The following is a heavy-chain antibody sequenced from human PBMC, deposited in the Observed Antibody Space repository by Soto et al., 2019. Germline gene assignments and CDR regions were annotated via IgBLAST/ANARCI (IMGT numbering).Heavy chain of an antibody. CDR2: INHSGST. CDR3: ARRGSYDYIWGSYRYAH. J-gene: IGHJ4*02. V-gene: IGHV4-34*01. CDR1: GGSFSGYY. Sequence: SETLSLTCAVYGGSFSGYYWSWIRQPPGKGLEWIGEINHSGSTNYNPSLKSRVTISVDTSKNQFSLKLSSVTAADTAVYYCARRGSYDYIWGSYRYAHWGQGTLVTVSS. D-gene: IGHD3-16*02.